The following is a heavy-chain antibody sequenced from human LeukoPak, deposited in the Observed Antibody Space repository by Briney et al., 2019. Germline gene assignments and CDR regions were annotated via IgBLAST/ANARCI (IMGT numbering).Heavy chain of an antibody. J-gene: IGHJ5*02. V-gene: IGHV4-38-2*02. CDR1: GYSISSGYY. Sequence: SETLSLTCTVSGYSISSGYYWGWIRQPPGKGLEWIGSIYHSGSTYYNPSLKSRVTISVDTSKNQFSLKLSSVTAADTAVYYCARDIAVASSWFDPWGQGTLVTVSS. CDR3: ARDIAVASSWFDP. D-gene: IGHD6-19*01. CDR2: IYHSGST.